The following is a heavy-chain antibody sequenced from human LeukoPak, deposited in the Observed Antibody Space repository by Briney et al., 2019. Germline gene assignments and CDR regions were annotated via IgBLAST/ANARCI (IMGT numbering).Heavy chain of an antibody. D-gene: IGHD6-19*01. J-gene: IGHJ4*02. V-gene: IGHV3-9*01. CDR1: GFTFDDYA. CDR3: ARGGSSPPGC. CDR2: ISWNSGSI. Sequence: PGRSLRLSCAASGFTFDDYAMHWVRQAPGKGLEWVSGISWNSGSIGYADSVKGRFTISRDNAKNSLYLQMNSLRAEDTALYYCARGGSSPPGCWGQGTLVTVSS.